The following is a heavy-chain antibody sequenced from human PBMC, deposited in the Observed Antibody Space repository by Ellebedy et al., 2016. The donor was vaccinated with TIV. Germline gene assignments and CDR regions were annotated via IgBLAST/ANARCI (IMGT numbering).Heavy chain of an antibody. V-gene: IGHV3-48*04. D-gene: IGHD2-21*02. CDR1: GFTFSGYG. CDR3: ARGRDYAFDI. CDR2: ISVRSSTI. J-gene: IGHJ3*02. Sequence: GESLKISXAASGFTFSGYGMDWVRQAPGKGLEWLSFISVRSSTIYYADSVKGRFTISRDDAKNSLYLRMNSLRAEDTAVYYCARGRDYAFDIWGQGTIVTVSS.